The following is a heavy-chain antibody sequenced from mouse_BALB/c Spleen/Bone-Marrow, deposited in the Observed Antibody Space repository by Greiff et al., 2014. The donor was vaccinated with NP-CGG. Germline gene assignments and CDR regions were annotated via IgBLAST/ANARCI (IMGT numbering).Heavy chain of an antibody. Sequence: VQLQQSGPGLVKPSQSLSLTCTVTGYSITSDYAWYWIRQFPGNKLEWMGYIRYNGSTSYNPSLQSRISITRDTSKNQFFLQLNSLTTEDTATYYSARDYWYFDVWGAGTTVTVSS. CDR1: GYSITSDYA. J-gene: IGHJ1*01. CDR3: ARDYWYFDV. CDR2: IRYNGST. V-gene: IGHV3-2*02.